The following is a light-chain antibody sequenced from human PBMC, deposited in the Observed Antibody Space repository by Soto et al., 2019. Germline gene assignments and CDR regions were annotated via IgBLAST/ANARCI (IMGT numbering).Light chain of an antibody. CDR2: DAS. J-gene: IGKJ2*01. CDR3: QQYNNWPPKFT. V-gene: IGKV3-15*01. CDR1: QSLSSN. Sequence: EIVMTQSPATLPVSPGERATLSCRASQSLSSNLAWYQQKPGQAPRLLIYDASTRATVIPARFSGSGSGTDVTLPISSLQSEDFAVYYCQQYNNWPPKFTFGQGTKLEI.